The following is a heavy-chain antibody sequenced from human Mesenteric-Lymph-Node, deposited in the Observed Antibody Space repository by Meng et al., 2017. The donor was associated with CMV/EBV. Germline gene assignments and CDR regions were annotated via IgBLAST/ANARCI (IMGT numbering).Heavy chain of an antibody. J-gene: IGHJ6*02. CDR1: GGSISSYY. V-gene: IGHV4-59*01. CDR3: ARDLGGGSIGYYYGMDV. D-gene: IGHD2-15*01. CDR2: IYYSGST. Sequence: SETLSLTCTVSGGSISSYYWSWIRQPPGKGLEWIGYIYYSGSTNYNPSLKSRVTISVDTSKNQFSLELSSVTAADTAVYYCARDLGGGSIGYYYGMDVWGQGTTVTVSS.